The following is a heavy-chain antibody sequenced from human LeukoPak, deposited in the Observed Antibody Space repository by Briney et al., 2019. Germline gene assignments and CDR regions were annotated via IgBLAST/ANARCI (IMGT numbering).Heavy chain of an antibody. D-gene: IGHD6-13*01. CDR1: GYTLTELS. CDR2: FDPEDGET. V-gene: IGHV1-24*01. Sequence: VKVSCKVSGYTLTELSMRWVRQAPGKGYEWMGGFDPEDGETIYAQKFQGRVTMTEDTSTDTAYMELSSLRSEDTAVYYCATGLWAAAVGSQYDDYWGQGTLVTVSS. CDR3: ATGLWAAAVGSQYDDY. J-gene: IGHJ4*02.